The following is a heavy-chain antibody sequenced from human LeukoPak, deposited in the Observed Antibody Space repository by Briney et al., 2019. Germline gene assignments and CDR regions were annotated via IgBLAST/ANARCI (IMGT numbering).Heavy chain of an antibody. CDR2: ISAYNGNT. CDR3: ARDPDSSGYYQGWFDP. V-gene: IGHV1-18*01. D-gene: IGHD3-22*01. Sequence: GASVKVSCKASGYTFTSYDISWVRQAPGQGLEWMGWISAYNGNTNYAQKLQGRVTMTTDTSTSTAYMELRSLSSDDTAVYYCARDPDSSGYYQGWFDPWGQGTLVTVSS. J-gene: IGHJ5*02. CDR1: GYTFTSYD.